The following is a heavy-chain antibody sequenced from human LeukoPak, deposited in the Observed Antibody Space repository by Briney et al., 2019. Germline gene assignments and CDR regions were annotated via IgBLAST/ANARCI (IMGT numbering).Heavy chain of an antibody. CDR1: GDSVSTNSAA. CDR2: TYYRSKWFN. V-gene: IGHV6-1*01. CDR3: ARGVGYSYGTHYFDY. Sequence: PSQTLSLTRAISGDSVSTNSAAWNWIRLSPSRGLEWLGRTYYRSKWFNDYAVFVKSRITINPDTPKNQFSLQLNSVTPEDTAVYYCARGVGYSYGTHYFDYWGQGTLVTVPS. J-gene: IGHJ4*02. D-gene: IGHD5-18*01.